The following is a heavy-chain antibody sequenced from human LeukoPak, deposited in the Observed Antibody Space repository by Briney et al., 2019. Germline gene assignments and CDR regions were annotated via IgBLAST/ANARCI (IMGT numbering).Heavy chain of an antibody. CDR3: ARARSSYGYGDAFDI. Sequence: GGSLRLSCAASGFTFSTYAMHWVRQAPGKGLEWVAVISYDGSSKYYADSVKGRFTISRDNSKNTLYLQTNSLRAEDTAVYYCARARSSYGYGDAFDIWGQGTMVTVSS. CDR1: GFTFSTYA. CDR2: ISYDGSSK. V-gene: IGHV3-30*04. J-gene: IGHJ3*02. D-gene: IGHD5-18*01.